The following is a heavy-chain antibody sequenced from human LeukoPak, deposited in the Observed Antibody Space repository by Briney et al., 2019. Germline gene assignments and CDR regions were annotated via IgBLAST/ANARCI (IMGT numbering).Heavy chain of an antibody. J-gene: IGHJ4*02. Sequence: GGSLRLSCAASGFTFSTYNMNWVRQAPGQGLEWVSYISSSSTTIYYADSVKGRFTISRDSAKNSLYLQMNSLRAEDTAVYYCAKAQWLVGPSFDYWGQRTLVTVSS. V-gene: IGHV3-48*01. CDR2: ISSSSTTI. D-gene: IGHD6-19*01. CDR3: AKAQWLVGPSFDY. CDR1: GFTFSTYN.